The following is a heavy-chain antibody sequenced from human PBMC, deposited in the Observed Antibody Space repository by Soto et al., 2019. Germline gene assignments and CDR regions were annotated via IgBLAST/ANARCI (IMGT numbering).Heavy chain of an antibody. V-gene: IGHV5-51*01. CDR3: ACSGNGFGSDYYGYDV. J-gene: IGHJ6*02. D-gene: IGHD3-10*01. Sequence: GESLKISCKGSGYSFTSYWIGWVRQMPGKGLEWMGIIYPGDSDTRYSPSFQGQVTISAVKSISTAYLQWSSLKALGPAMTYGACSGNGFGSDYYGYDVWGQGTTVTVSS. CDR2: IYPGDSDT. CDR1: GYSFTSYW.